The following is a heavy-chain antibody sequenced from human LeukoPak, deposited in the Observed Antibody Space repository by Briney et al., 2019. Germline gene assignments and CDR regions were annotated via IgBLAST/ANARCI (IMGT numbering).Heavy chain of an antibody. J-gene: IGHJ4*02. Sequence: SETLSLTCTVSGGSISSYYWSWIRQPAGKGLEWIGRIYTSGSTNYNPSLKSRVTMSVDTSKNQFSLKLSSVTAAATAVYYCARGSYDIFTGYYLFDYWGQGTLVTVSS. CDR3: ARGSYDIFTGYYLFDY. D-gene: IGHD3-9*01. CDR1: GGSISSYY. CDR2: IYTSGST. V-gene: IGHV4-4*07.